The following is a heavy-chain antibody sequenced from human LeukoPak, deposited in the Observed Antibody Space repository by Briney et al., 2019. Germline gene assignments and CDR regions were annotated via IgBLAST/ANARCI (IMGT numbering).Heavy chain of an antibody. J-gene: IGHJ6*02. CDR3: ARVVTIFRMDV. CDR1: GGSFGSYY. D-gene: IGHD3-3*01. Sequence: PSETLSLTCTVSGGSFGSYYWSWNRQSPGKGLEWIGQIYYSGSTNYNPSLKRRVTISIDMSKNQFSLKLSSVTAADTAVYYCARVVTIFRMDVWGQGTTVTVSS. CDR2: IYYSGST. V-gene: IGHV4-59*01.